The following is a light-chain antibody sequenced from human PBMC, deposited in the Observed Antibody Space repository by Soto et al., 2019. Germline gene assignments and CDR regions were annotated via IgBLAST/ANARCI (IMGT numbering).Light chain of an antibody. Sequence: DIQMTQSPSTLSASVGDRVTITCRASQSISSWLAWYQQKPGKAPKLLIYDASSLESGVPSRFSGSGSGTSFTLTISSLQTEDFATYYCQQLLSYTITFGQGTRLEIK. CDR2: DAS. V-gene: IGKV1-5*01. CDR1: QSISSW. CDR3: QQLLSYTIT. J-gene: IGKJ5*01.